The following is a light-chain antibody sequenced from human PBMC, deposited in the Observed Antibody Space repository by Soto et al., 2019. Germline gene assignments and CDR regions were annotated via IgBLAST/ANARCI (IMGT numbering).Light chain of an antibody. CDR2: GAY. J-gene: IGKJ1*01. CDR3: QQYVSSPWA. CDR1: QSVSSN. Sequence: EIVMTQSPATLSVSPGERATLSCRASQSVSSNLAWYQQKPGQAPRLLIYGAYTRATGIPARFSGSGSGTEFTLTIRSLQSEDFAVYYCQQYVSSPWAFGQGTKVDIK. V-gene: IGKV3-15*01.